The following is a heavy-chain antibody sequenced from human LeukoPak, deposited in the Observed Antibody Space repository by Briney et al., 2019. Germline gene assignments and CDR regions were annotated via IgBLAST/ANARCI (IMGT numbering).Heavy chain of an antibody. Sequence: PGGSLRLSCETSGFRFDDHAMHWVRQVPGKGLEWVSGINWNGDDIDYADSVRGRFTISRDNAKNSLYLQMNNLRPEDTAIYYCAKYKYNTASGPFDLWGQGALVTVSS. CDR2: INWNGDDI. CDR1: GFRFDDHA. D-gene: IGHD1-14*01. J-gene: IGHJ5*02. CDR3: AKYKYNTASGPFDL. V-gene: IGHV3-9*01.